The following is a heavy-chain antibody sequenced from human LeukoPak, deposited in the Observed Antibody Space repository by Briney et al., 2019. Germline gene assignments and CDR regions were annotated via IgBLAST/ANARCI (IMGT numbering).Heavy chain of an antibody. V-gene: IGHV4-59*01. J-gene: IGHJ6*03. Sequence: SETLSLTCTVSGGSISSNYWSWIRQPPGRGLEWIGYIYYSGSTNYNPPLKSRVTVSVDTSKNQFSLKLSSVTAADTAVYYCARVNSSSWYGYYMDVWGKGTTVTVSS. CDR1: GGSISSNY. CDR2: IYYSGST. D-gene: IGHD6-13*01. CDR3: ARVNSSSWYGYYMDV.